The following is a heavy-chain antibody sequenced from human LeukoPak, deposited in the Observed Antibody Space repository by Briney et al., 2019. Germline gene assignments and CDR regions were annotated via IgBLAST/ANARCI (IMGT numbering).Heavy chain of an antibody. CDR3: ARDRITGTGVHAFDI. J-gene: IGHJ3*02. CDR1: GGTFSSYA. CDR2: INPNSGGT. Sequence: ASVKVSCKASGGTFSSYAISWVRQAPGQGLEWMGWINPNSGGTNYAQKFQGRVTMTRDTSISTAYMELSRLRSDDTAVYYCARDRITGTGVHAFDIWGQGTMVTVSS. V-gene: IGHV1-2*02. D-gene: IGHD1-20*01.